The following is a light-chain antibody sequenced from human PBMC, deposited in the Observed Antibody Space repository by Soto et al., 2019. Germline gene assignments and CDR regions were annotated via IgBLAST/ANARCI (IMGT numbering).Light chain of an antibody. CDR3: QSYDRSLSGSGV. CDR2: GHN. J-gene: IGLJ3*02. Sequence: QSVLTQPPSVSGAPGQRVTISCTGSYSNIGAGYEVHWYQQIPGTAPKLLISGHNNRPSGVPDRFFGSKSGTSASLTIIGLHADDEADYYCQSYDRSLSGSGVFGGGTKVTVL. V-gene: IGLV1-40*01. CDR1: YSNIGAGYE.